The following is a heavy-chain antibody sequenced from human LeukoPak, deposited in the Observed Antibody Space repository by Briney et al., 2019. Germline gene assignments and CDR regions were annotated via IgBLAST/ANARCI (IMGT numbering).Heavy chain of an antibody. CDR3: AKDKGYSSGWYLLDP. Sequence: GESLRLSCAASGFTFSSYGMHWVRQAPGKGLEWVAFIRYDGSNKYYADSVKGRFTISRDNSKNTLYLQMNNLRAEDTAVYYCAKDKGYSSGWYLLDPWGQGTLVTVSS. D-gene: IGHD6-19*01. CDR1: GFTFSSYG. CDR2: IRYDGSNK. J-gene: IGHJ5*02. V-gene: IGHV3-30*02.